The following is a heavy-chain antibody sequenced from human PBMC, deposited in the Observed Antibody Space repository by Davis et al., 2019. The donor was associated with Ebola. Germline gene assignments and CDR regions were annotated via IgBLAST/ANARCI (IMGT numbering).Heavy chain of an antibody. CDR1: GFEFDDYA. V-gene: IGHV3-20*04. Sequence: GESLKISCAASGFEFDDYAMSWVRQAPGKGLEWVCGINWNGGSTYYADSVKGRFTISRDNAKNSLNLQMNSLRAEDTALYFCARAGGEDYYYYAMDVWGQGTTVTVSS. D-gene: IGHD3-16*01. CDR3: ARAGGEDYYYYAMDV. CDR2: INWNGGST. J-gene: IGHJ6*02.